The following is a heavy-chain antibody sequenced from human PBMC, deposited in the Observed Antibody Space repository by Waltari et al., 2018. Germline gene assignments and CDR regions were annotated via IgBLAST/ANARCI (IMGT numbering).Heavy chain of an antibody. Sequence: QVQLVQSGAEVKKPGSSVKVSCKASGGPFSSYPISWVRQAPGQGLEWMGGIIPIFGTANYAQKFQGRVTITTDESTSTAYMELSSLRSEDTAVYYCARDIGDDSSGYWYGMDVWGQGTTVTVSS. CDR2: IIPIFGTA. D-gene: IGHD3-22*01. V-gene: IGHV1-69*05. CDR3: ARDIGDDSSGYWYGMDV. J-gene: IGHJ6*02. CDR1: GGPFSSYP.